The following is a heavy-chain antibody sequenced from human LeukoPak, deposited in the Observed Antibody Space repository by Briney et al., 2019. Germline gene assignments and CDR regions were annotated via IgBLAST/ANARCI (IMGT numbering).Heavy chain of an antibody. V-gene: IGHV3-33*06. Sequence: GSLRLSCAASGFTFSSYGMHWVRQAPGKGLEWVAVIWYDGSNKYYADSVKGRFTIPRDNSKNTLYLQMNSLRAEDTAVYYCAKEAVDYYDSSGYYPFDYWGQGTLVTVSS. J-gene: IGHJ4*02. CDR1: GFTFSSYG. D-gene: IGHD3-22*01. CDR2: IWYDGSNK. CDR3: AKEAVDYYDSSGYYPFDY.